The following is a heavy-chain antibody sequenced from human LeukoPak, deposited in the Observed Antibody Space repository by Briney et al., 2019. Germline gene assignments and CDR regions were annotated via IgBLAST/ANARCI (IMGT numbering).Heavy chain of an antibody. V-gene: IGHV3-23*01. CDR3: AKSSMIVAGYYYYGMAV. D-gene: IGHD3-22*01. CDR2: ISASGGTT. CDR1: GFTFRSYD. Sequence: GGSLRLSCAVSGFTFRSYDMSWVRQAPGKGLEWVSGISASGGTTYYADSVKGRFTISGDNSKNTLYLQMNSLRAEDTAVYYCAKSSMIVAGYYYYGMAVWGQGTTVTVSS. J-gene: IGHJ6*02.